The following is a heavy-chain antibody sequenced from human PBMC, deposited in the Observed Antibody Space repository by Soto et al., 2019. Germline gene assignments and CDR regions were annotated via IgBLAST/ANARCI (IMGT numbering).Heavy chain of an antibody. D-gene: IGHD3-10*01. CDR3: ARGSWHKFYMDV. V-gene: IGHV3-74*01. CDR2: IDGQGGTT. J-gene: IGHJ6*03. CDR1: GFTFRDYW. Sequence: EVQLVESGGGLVQPGGSLRLSCAASGFTFRDYWMHWVRQTPGKGLVWVSRIDGQGGTTNYAGSVKGRLTISRDIAKNTVYPQMNSLRPEDTAVYYCARGSWHKFYMDVLGKGTTVTVSS.